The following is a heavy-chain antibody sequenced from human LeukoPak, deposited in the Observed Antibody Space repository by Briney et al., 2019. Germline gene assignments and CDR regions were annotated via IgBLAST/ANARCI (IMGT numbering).Heavy chain of an antibody. J-gene: IGHJ4*02. V-gene: IGHV3-23*01. CDR2: ISGSGGST. CDR1: GFTFSNYA. CDR3: ASKYGDYVN. Sequence: PGGSLRLSCAASGFTFSNYAMSWVRQAPGKGLEWVSVISGSGGSTFYADSVKGRFTISRDNSKNTLYLQMNSLRAEDTAVYYCASKYGDYVNWGQGTLVTVSP. D-gene: IGHD4-17*01.